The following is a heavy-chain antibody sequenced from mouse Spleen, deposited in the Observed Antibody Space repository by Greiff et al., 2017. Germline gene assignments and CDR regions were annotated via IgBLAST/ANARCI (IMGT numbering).Heavy chain of an antibody. Sequence: EVQLVESGGGLVQPGGSRKLSCAASGFTFSDYGMAWVRQAPGKGPEWVAFISNLAYSIYYADTVTGRFTISRENAKNTLYLEMSSLRSEDTAMYYCAREGLHYAMDYWGQGTSVTVSS. V-gene: IGHV5-15*02. CDR3: AREGLHYAMDY. J-gene: IGHJ4*01. D-gene: IGHD2-4*01. CDR2: ISNLAYSI. CDR1: GFTFSDYG.